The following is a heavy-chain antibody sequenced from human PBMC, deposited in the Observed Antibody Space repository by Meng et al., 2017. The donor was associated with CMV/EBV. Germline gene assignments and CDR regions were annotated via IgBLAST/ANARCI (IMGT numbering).Heavy chain of an antibody. CDR2: INHSGST. CDR1: GGSFSGYY. CDR3: ARAALAAAGTGCDY. J-gene: IGHJ4*02. Sequence: SETLSLTCAVYGGSFSGYYWSWIRQPPGKGLEWIGEINHSGSTNYNPSLKSRVTISVDTSKNQFSLKPSSVTAADTAVYYCARAALAAAGTGCDYWGQGTLVTVSS. D-gene: IGHD6-13*01. V-gene: IGHV4-34*01.